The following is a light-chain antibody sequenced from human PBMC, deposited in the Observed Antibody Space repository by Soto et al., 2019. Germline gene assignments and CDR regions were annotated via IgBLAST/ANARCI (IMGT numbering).Light chain of an antibody. J-gene: IGKJ1*01. V-gene: IGKV3-20*01. CDR3: QQYGPSRT. CDR1: QTINTSY. CDR2: GAS. Sequence: EIVLTQSPGTLSLSPGERATLSCRASQTINTSYLAWYQQKPGQAPRLLISGASIRATGIPDRFSGSGSGTDFTLTISRLEPEDFAVYYCQQYGPSRTFGQGTKVDIK.